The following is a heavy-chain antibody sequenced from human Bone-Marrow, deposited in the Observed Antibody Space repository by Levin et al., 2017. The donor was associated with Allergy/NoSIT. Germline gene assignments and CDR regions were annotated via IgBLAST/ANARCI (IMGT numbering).Heavy chain of an antibody. J-gene: IGHJ4*02. D-gene: IGHD2-15*01. CDR3: ARGTPRYCSGGSCYAVGGEFDY. CDR2: INHSGST. CDR1: GGSFSGYY. V-gene: IGHV4-34*01. Sequence: RSSETLSLTCAVYGGSFSGYYWSWIRQPPGKGLEWIGEINHSGSTNYNPSLKSRVTISVDTSKNQFSLKLSSVTAADTAVYYCARGTPRYCSGGSCYAVGGEFDYWGQGTLVTVSS.